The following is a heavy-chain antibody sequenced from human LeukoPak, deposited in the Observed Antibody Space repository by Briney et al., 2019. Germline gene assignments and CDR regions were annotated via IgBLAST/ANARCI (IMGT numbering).Heavy chain of an antibody. J-gene: IGHJ4*02. D-gene: IGHD6-13*01. Sequence: GGSLRLSCTASGFTFSRYWMSWVRQAPGRGLEWVANIKQDGSEKYYVDSVKGRFTISRDNAKKSLSLQMNSLRAEDTAVYYCAKTPGIAAGIDYWGQGTLVTVSS. V-gene: IGHV3-7*02. CDR2: IKQDGSEK. CDR3: AKTPGIAAGIDY. CDR1: GFTFSRYW.